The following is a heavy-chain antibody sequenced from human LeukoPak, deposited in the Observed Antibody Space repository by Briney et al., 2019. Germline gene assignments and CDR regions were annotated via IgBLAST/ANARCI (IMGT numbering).Heavy chain of an antibody. D-gene: IGHD2-2*02. CDR1: GGTFSSYA. CDR3: ARDYCSSTSCYTDYYYGMDV. J-gene: IGHJ6*02. V-gene: IGHV1-69*04. Sequence: GASVKVSCKASGGTFSSYAISWVRQAPGQGLEWMGRIIPIYGIANYAQKFQGRVTITADKSTSTAYMDLSSLRSEDTAVYYCARDYCSSTSCYTDYYYGMDVWGQGTTVTVSS. CDR2: IIPIYGIA.